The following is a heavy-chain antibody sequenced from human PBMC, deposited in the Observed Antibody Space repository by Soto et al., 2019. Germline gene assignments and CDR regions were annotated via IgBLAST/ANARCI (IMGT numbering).Heavy chain of an antibody. V-gene: IGHV4-34*01. CDR3: AGIAAAGGYDYDYGMDV. CDR1: GGSFSAYY. D-gene: IGHD6-13*01. J-gene: IGHJ6*02. Sequence: SETLSLTCAVYGGSFSAYYWSWIRQPPGKGLEWIGEINHSGSTNYNPSIKSRVTISVDTSKNQFYLKLRSVNAEDTAVYYCAGIAAAGGYDYDYGMDVWGQGTTVTVSS. CDR2: INHSGST.